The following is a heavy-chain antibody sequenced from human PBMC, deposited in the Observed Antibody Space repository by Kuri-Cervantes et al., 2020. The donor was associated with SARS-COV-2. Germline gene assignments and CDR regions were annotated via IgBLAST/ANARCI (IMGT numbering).Heavy chain of an antibody. J-gene: IGHJ4*02. Sequence: ASVKVSCKASGGTFSSYAISWVRQAPGQGLEWMGGFDPEDGETIYAQKFQGRVTMTTDTSTSTAYMELRSLRSDDTAVYYCARTPAGIAVAGTNYWGQGTLVTVSS. CDR2: FDPEDGET. CDR3: ARTPAGIAVAGTNY. CDR1: GGTFSSYA. V-gene: IGHV1-18*01. D-gene: IGHD6-19*01.